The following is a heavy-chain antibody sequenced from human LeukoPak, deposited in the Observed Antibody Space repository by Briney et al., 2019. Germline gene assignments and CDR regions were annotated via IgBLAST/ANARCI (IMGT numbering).Heavy chain of an antibody. V-gene: IGHV4-34*01. CDR1: GGSFSGYY. CDR3: ARRRLGYYFGY. J-gene: IGHJ4*02. D-gene: IGHD5-24*01. Sequence: PSETLSLTCGVYGGSFSGYYWSWIRQPPGKGLEWIGEINPRGSTNYNPSLKSRVTLSADTPKNQFSLTLNSVTAADTAVYYCARRRLGYYFGYWGQGTLVTVSS. CDR2: INPRGST.